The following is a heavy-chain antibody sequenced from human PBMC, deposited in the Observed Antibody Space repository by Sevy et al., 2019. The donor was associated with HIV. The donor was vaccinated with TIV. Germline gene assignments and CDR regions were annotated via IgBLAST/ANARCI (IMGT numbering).Heavy chain of an antibody. J-gene: IGHJ3*02. Sequence: GGSLRLSCAASGFTFSNSAMSWVRQAPGKGLEWVSSISGSGGSTYYADSVKGRFTISRDNSKNTLYLQMNSLRVEDTAVYYCANRALDAFDIWGQWTMVTVSS. CDR3: ANRALDAFDI. V-gene: IGHV3-23*01. CDR2: ISGSGGST. CDR1: GFTFSNSA.